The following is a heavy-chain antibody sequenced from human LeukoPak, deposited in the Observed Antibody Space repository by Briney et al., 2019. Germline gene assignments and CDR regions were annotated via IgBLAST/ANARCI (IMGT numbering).Heavy chain of an antibody. V-gene: IGHV3-11*01. CDR3: TRDPDYDDPD. CDR1: GFTFSDHY. Sequence: GGFLRLSCTASGFTFSDHYMTWMRQAPGKGLEWISYITSSGRSTDYADSVKGRFIISRDNAKNSLFLQMSSLGVEDTAVYYCTRDPDYDDPDWGQGTLVTVSS. D-gene: IGHD3-22*01. J-gene: IGHJ4*02. CDR2: ITSSGRST.